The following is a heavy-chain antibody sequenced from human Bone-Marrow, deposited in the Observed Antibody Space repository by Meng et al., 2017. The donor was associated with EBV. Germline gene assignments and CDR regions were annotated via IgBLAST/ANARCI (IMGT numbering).Heavy chain of an antibody. CDR1: GGSFNGYY. CDR2: INHRGNS. J-gene: IGHJ5*02. V-gene: IGHV4-34*01. D-gene: IGHD6-19*01. CDR3: ARHAGGGRYSSGPFDP. Sequence: QGLRQQWGAGLLKPSETLSLTCAVYGGSFNGYYWPWIRQPPGKGLEWIGEINHRGNSYHNPSLKSRVTISVDTSKNQFSLKLSSVTAADTAVYYCARHAGGGRYSSGPFDPWGQGTLVTVSS.